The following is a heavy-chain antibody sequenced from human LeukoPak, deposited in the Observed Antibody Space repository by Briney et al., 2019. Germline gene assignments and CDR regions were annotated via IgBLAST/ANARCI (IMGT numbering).Heavy chain of an antibody. J-gene: IGHJ4*02. Sequence: GGSLRLSCAASGFTFSSYAMSWVRQAPGKGLEWVSLVNDSGGNTYYADSVKGRFTISRDNSKNTLFLQMSSLRAEDTAVYYCAKTSAGIRGSYFDYWGQGTLVTVSS. CDR1: GFTFSSYA. CDR3: AKTSAGIRGSYFDY. D-gene: IGHD3-10*01. CDR2: VNDSGGNT. V-gene: IGHV3-23*01.